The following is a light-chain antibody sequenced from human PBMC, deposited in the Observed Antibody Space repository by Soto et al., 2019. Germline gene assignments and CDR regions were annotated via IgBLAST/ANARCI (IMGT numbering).Light chain of an antibody. Sequence: EIVLTQSPGTLSLSPGERATLSCRASHSVTSSSLAWYQQKPGQAPRLLIYDASSRATGIPDRFSGSGSATDFTLTISRLEPEDFAVYYCQQYGRSTLTFGGGTKVAIK. J-gene: IGKJ4*01. V-gene: IGKV3-20*01. CDR2: DAS. CDR1: HSVTSSS. CDR3: QQYGRSTLT.